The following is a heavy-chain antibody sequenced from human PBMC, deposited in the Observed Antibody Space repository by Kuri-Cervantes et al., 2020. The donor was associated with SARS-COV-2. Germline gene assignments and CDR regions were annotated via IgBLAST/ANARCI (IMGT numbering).Heavy chain of an antibody. D-gene: IGHD3-22*01. CDR1: GFTFDDYA. J-gene: IGHJ4*02. V-gene: IGHV3-43*02. CDR3: AKARYDSSGYYDY. Sequence: GESLKISCAAPGFTFDDYAMHWVRQAPGKGLEWVSLISGDGGSTYYADSVKGRFTISRDNSKNSLYLQMNSLRTEDTALYYCAKARYDSSGYYDYWGQGTLVTVSS. CDR2: ISGDGGST.